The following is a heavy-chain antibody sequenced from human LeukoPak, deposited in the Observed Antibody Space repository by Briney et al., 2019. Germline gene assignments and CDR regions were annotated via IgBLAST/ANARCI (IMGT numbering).Heavy chain of an antibody. Sequence: TSETLSLTCAVHGGSFSGYYWTWIRQPPGRGLEWLGEINHSGSTNYNPSLKSRVTLSVDSSKNQFSLKLNSVTAADTAIYYCARGGGGSSGYYYGYWGQGTLVTVSS. J-gene: IGHJ4*02. CDR1: GGSFSGYY. V-gene: IGHV4-34*01. D-gene: IGHD3-22*01. CDR2: INHSGST. CDR3: ARGGGGSSGYYYGY.